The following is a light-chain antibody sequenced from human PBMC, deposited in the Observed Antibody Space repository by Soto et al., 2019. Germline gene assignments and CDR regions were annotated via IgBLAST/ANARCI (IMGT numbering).Light chain of an antibody. Sequence: QAVVTQPPSVSAAPGQKVTISCSGSSSNIGNNYVSWYQQLPGTAPKLLIYDNNKRPSGIPDRFSGSKSGTSATLGITGLQTGDEADYYCGTWDSSLSASFGTGTKVTVL. J-gene: IGLJ1*01. CDR2: DNN. V-gene: IGLV1-51*01. CDR3: GTWDSSLSAS. CDR1: SSNIGNNY.